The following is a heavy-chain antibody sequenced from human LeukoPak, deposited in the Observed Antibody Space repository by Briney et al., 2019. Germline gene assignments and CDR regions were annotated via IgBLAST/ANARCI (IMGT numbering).Heavy chain of an antibody. J-gene: IGHJ4*02. CDR1: GFSISSGYY. Sequence: SETLSLTCTVSGFSISSGYYWGWIRQPPGKGLEWIGTIYHSGITYYNPSLKSQVTISVETSKNQFSLKLSSVTAADTAVYYCARLLTGYSYGYYWGQGTLVTVSS. CDR2: IYHSGIT. CDR3: ARLLTGYSYGYY. V-gene: IGHV4-38-2*02. D-gene: IGHD5-18*01.